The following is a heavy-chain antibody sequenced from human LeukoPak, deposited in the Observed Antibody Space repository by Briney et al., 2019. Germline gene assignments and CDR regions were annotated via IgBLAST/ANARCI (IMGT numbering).Heavy chain of an antibody. J-gene: IGHJ4*02. CDR1: GGSFSGYS. Sequence: SETLSLTCAIYGGSFSGYSWTWIRQPPGKGLEWTGEFSHSGFPVYNPSLGGRVTISIDASKNQFSLKLNSVTAADTAVYYCARDGRTLGTDFDYWGRGTLVTVSS. CDR3: ARDGRTLGTDFDY. CDR2: FSHSGFP. V-gene: IGHV4-34*01.